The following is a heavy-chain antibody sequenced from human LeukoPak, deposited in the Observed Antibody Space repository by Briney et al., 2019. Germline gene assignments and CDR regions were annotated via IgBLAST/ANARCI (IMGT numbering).Heavy chain of an antibody. V-gene: IGHV4-34*01. CDR1: GGSFSGYY. D-gene: IGHD3-22*01. J-gene: IGHJ4*02. CDR2: INHSGST. CDR3: ARVRGYYDSSGYRFDY. Sequence: PSETLSLTCAVYGGSFSGYYWSWIRQPPGKGLEWIGEINHSGSTNYNPPLKSRVTISVDTSKNQFSLKLSSVTAADTAVYYCARVRGYYDSSGYRFDYWGQGTLVTVSS.